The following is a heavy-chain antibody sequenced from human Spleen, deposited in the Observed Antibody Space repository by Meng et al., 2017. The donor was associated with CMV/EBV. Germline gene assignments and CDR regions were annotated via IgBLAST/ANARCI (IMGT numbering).Heavy chain of an antibody. CDR2: INHSGST. CDR3: ARAIAVAGTDGFDP. V-gene: IGHV4-34*01. CDR1: GGSFSGYY. D-gene: IGHD6-19*01. Sequence: QVQLQQWGAGLLKPSETLSLTCAVYGGSFSGYYWSWIRQPPGKGLEWIGEINHSGSTNYNPSLKSRVTISVDTSKNQFSLKLSSVTAADTAVYYCARAIAVAGTDGFDPWGQGTLVTVSS. J-gene: IGHJ5*02.